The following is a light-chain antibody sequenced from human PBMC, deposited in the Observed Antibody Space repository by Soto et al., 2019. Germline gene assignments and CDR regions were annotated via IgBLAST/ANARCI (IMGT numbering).Light chain of an antibody. Sequence: ESVWTQYTATLSLSPGERATLSCRASQSVSSYLAWYQQKPGQAPRLLIYDASNRATGIPARFSGSGSGTDFTLTISRLEPEDFAVYYCQQYGSSRWTFGQGTKVDI. J-gene: IGKJ1*01. CDR2: DAS. V-gene: IGKV3-20*01. CDR1: QSVSSY. CDR3: QQYGSSRWT.